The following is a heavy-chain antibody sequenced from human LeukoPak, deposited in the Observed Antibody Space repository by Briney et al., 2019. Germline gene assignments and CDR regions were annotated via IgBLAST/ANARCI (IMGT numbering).Heavy chain of an antibody. CDR3: ASIGIDSSGYLSSLDY. D-gene: IGHD3-22*01. V-gene: IGHV4-39*07. CDR2: IYYSGST. Sequence: SETLSLTCTVSGGSISSSSYYWGWIRQPPGKGLEWIGSIYYSGSTYYNPSLKSRVTISVDTSKNQFYLKLSSVTAADTAVYYCASIGIDSSGYLSSLDYWGQGTLVTVSS. J-gene: IGHJ4*02. CDR1: GGSISSSSYY.